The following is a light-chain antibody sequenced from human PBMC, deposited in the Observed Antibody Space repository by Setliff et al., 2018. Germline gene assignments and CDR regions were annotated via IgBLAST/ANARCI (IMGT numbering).Light chain of an antibody. CDR1: TSDVGGYNY. Sequence: VLTQPASVSGSPGQSITISCTGTTSDVGGYNYVSWYQQHPGKAPKLMIYDVTNRPSGVSNRFSGSKSGNTASLTISGLQAEDEADYYCTSYTSTFNYVFGTGTRSPS. V-gene: IGLV2-14*01. J-gene: IGLJ1*01. CDR3: TSYTSTFNYV. CDR2: DVT.